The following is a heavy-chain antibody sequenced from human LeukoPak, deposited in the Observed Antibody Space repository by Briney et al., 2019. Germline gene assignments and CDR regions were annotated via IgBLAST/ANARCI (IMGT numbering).Heavy chain of an antibody. CDR3: ASSPRGVY. CDR1: GFTFSSYE. V-gene: IGHV3-48*03. Sequence: GGSLRLSCVASGFTFSSYEMSWVRQAPGKGLEWVSEISGSGTTIFYADSVKGRFTVSRDNAKNSLYLQMNSLRVEDTAVYYCASSPRGVYWGPGTLVTVSS. D-gene: IGHD3-10*01. J-gene: IGHJ4*02. CDR2: ISGSGTTI.